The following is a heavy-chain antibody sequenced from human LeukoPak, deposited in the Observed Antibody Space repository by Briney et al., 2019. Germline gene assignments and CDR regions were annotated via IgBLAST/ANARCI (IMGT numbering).Heavy chain of an antibody. V-gene: IGHV3-48*01. CDR3: TRGGAARPDY. CDR1: GFTLSRYW. Sequence: PGGSLRLSCAASGFTLSRYWMRWVRQAPGKGLEWVSYISSNSRTIDYANSVKGRFTISRDNAKNSLFLQMSSLRAEGTAMYYCTRGGAARPDYWGQGTLVTVSS. CDR2: ISSNSRTI. J-gene: IGHJ4*02. D-gene: IGHD6-6*01.